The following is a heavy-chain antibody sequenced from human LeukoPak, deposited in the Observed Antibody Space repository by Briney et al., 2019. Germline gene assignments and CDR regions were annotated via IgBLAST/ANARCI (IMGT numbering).Heavy chain of an antibody. D-gene: IGHD5-18*01. Sequence: GGSLRLSCAASGFTFSSYVMSWVRQAPGRGLEWVSAIRGSGGSANYADSVKGRFTISRDNSKNTLYLQMSSLRAEDTAVYYCARKRGYSYGPPDYWGQGTLVTVSS. CDR3: ARKRGYSYGPPDY. CDR1: GFTFSSYV. CDR2: IRGSGGSA. V-gene: IGHV3-23*01. J-gene: IGHJ4*02.